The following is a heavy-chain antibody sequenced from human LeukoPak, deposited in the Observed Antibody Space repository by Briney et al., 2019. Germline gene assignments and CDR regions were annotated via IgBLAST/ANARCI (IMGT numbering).Heavy chain of an antibody. V-gene: IGHV4-59*01. J-gene: IGHJ4*02. CDR3: ATYRDGYPILSDY. D-gene: IGHD5-24*01. CDR1: GGSISNYY. CDR2: IYYSGST. Sequence: SETLSLTCTVSGGSISNYYWSWIRQPPGKGLEWIGYIYYSGSTKYNPSLKSQVTISVDMSKNQFSLKLSSVTAADTAVYYCATYRDGYPILSDYWGQGTLVTVSS.